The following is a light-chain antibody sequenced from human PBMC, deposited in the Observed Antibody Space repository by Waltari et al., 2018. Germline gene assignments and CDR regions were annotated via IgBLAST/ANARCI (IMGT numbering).Light chain of an antibody. J-gene: IGLJ1*01. CDR3: CSYSSSSTRYV. CDR1: SSDVGGYNR. V-gene: IGLV2-14*01. Sequence: QSALTQPASVSASPGQSITISCTGSSSDVGGYNRVSWYQLHPGKAPKLMFYEVSNRPSGVSYLFSGSKSCNTASLTISGLQAEDEADYYCCSYSSSSTRYVCGTGTGVTV. CDR2: EVS.